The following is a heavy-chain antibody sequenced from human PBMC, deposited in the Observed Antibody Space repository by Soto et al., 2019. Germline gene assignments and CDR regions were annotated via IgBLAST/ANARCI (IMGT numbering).Heavy chain of an antibody. D-gene: IGHD6-19*01. CDR2: ISGSGGRT. CDR3: AKDWAVAGGYYYGGMDV. V-gene: IGHV3-23*01. CDR1: GFTFSSYA. Sequence: EVQLLESGGGLVQPGGSLRLSCAASGFTFSSYAMSWVRQAPGKGLEWVSAISGSGGRTYYADSVKGRFPISRDNSKNTVYLQMTSLRGEDTAVYYCAKDWAVAGGYYYGGMDVWGQGTTVTVSS. J-gene: IGHJ6*02.